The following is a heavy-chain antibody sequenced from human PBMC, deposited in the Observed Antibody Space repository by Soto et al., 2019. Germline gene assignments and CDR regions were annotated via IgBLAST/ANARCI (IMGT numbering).Heavy chain of an antibody. CDR3: AKDRGPSGSSDFDY. CDR1: GFTFSSYG. V-gene: IGHV3-30*18. CDR2: ISYDGSNK. Sequence: LRLSCXASGFTFSSYGMHWVRQAPGKGLEWVAVISYDGSNKYYADSVKGRFTISRDNSKNTLYLQMNSLRAEDTAVYYCAKDRGPSGSSDFDYWGQGTLVTVSS. D-gene: IGHD1-26*01. J-gene: IGHJ4*02.